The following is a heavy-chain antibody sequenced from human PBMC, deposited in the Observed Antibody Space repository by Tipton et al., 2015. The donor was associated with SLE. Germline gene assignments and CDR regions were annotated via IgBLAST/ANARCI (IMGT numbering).Heavy chain of an antibody. CDR1: GFTFSTYG. CDR2: IKYDGTIK. Sequence: SLRLSCAASGFTFSTYGMHWVRQAPGKGLDWVAFIKYDGTIKFYADSVKGRFTISRDNAKNSLYLQMNSLRAEDTAVYYCASDIAAEKIVDYWGQGTLVTVSS. CDR3: ASDIAAEKIVDY. V-gene: IGHV3-33*01. J-gene: IGHJ4*02. D-gene: IGHD6-13*01.